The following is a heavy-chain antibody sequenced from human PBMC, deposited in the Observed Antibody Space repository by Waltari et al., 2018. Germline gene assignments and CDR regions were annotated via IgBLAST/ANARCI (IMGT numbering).Heavy chain of an antibody. CDR3: ARSRSRSCWYKNYYYGMDV. V-gene: IGHV4-61*09. Sequence: QVQLQESGPGLVKPSQTLSLTCTVSGGSISSGSYYWRWIWPSAGKGLEWIGYIYTSGSTNYNPSLKSRVTISVDTSKNQFYLKLSSVTAADTAVYYCARSRSRSCWYKNYYYGMDVWGQGTTVTVSS. CDR1: GGSISSGSYY. J-gene: IGHJ6*02. CDR2: IYTSGST. D-gene: IGHD6-19*01.